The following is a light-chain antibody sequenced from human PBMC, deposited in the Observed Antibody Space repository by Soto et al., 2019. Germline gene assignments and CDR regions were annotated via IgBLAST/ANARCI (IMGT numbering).Light chain of an antibody. CDR1: QGIRYY. Sequence: IQVTQSPSSLSASVGDRVTITCRASQGIRYYLAWYQQRPGTVPELLIYDASTSQSGVPSRFSGSGSGTDFTLTISSLQPEDVATYYSQKYDSAPFTFGPGTKVDI. J-gene: IGKJ3*01. V-gene: IGKV1-27*01. CDR2: DAS. CDR3: QKYDSAPFT.